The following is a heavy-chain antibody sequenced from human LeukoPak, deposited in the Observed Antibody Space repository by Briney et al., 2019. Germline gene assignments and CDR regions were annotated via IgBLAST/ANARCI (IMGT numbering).Heavy chain of an antibody. CDR1: GGSISSRSYN. V-gene: IGHV4-39*07. Sequence: SETLSLTCTVSGGSISSRSYNWGWIRQPPGKGLEWIGSIYYSGSTYYNPSLKSRVTISVDTSKIQFSLKLSSVAAADTAVYYCARVATGWFDPWGQGTLVTVSS. D-gene: IGHD1-26*01. CDR2: IYYSGST. CDR3: ARVATGWFDP. J-gene: IGHJ5*02.